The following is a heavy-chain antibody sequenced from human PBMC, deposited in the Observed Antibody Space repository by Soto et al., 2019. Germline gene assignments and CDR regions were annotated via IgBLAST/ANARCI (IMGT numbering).Heavy chain of an antibody. D-gene: IGHD2-21*02. Sequence: QVQLVESGGGVIQPGRSLRLSCAASGFTFSLCAMHWVRQAPGKGLEWVAVMSYDGNHRYYADSVKGRFTISRDNSKNTLFLQMISLRSEDTAVYYCARGDGTVEAYCGADCYNYWGQGTLVTVSS. J-gene: IGHJ4*02. CDR1: GFTFSLCA. CDR3: ARGDGTVEAYCGADCYNY. V-gene: IGHV3-30-3*01. CDR2: MSYDGNHR.